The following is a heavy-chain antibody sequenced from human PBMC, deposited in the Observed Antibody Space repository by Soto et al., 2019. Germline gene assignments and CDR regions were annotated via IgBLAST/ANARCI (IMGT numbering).Heavy chain of an antibody. CDR3: ARRRYYDSSGYYRGTYYYGMDV. CDR2: INHSGST. Sequence: PSETLSLTCAVYGGSFSGYYLTWIRQPPGTGLEWIWEINHSGSTNYDPSLKSRVTISVDTSKNQFSLKLSSVTAADTAVYYCARRRYYDSSGYYRGTYYYGMDVWGQGTTVTVSS. V-gene: IGHV4-34*01. D-gene: IGHD3-22*01. CDR1: GGSFSGYY. J-gene: IGHJ6*02.